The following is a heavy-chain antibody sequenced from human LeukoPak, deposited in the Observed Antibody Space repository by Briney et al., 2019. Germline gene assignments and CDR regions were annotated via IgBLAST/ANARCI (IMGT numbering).Heavy chain of an antibody. CDR3: ARLAKYSYAPYYFDY. D-gene: IGHD5-18*01. CDR2: IYYGGST. CDR1: GGSISSYY. J-gene: IGHJ4*02. Sequence: PSETLSLTCTASGGSISSYYWSWIRQPPGKGLEWIAYIYYGGSTNYNPSLKSRVTISVDTSKNQCSMKLSSVTAADTAVYYCARLAKYSYAPYYFDYWGQGTLVTVSS. V-gene: IGHV4-59*08.